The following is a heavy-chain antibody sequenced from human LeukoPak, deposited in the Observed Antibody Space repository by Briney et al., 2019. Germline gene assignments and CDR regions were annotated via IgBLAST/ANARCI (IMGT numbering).Heavy chain of an antibody. Sequence: SETLSLTCTVSGGSISSSSYYLGWIRQPPGKGLEWIGSIYYSGSTYYNPSLKSRVTISVDTSKNQFSLKLSSVTAADTAVYYCARMGRYYDILTGYSPEYFDYWGQGTLVTVSS. D-gene: IGHD3-9*01. J-gene: IGHJ4*02. CDR1: GGSISSSSYY. CDR3: ARMGRYYDILTGYSPEYFDY. CDR2: IYYSGST. V-gene: IGHV4-39*01.